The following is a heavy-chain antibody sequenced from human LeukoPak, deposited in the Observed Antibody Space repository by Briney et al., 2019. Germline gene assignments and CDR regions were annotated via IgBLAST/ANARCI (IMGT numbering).Heavy chain of an antibody. Sequence: SETLSLTCTVSGGSISSYYWSWIRQPPGKGLEWIGYIYYSGSTNYNPSLKSRVTISVDTSKNQFSLKLSSVTAADTAVYYCARHSYGSGSYYNAGGKYYLDYWGQGTLVTVSS. V-gene: IGHV4-59*08. J-gene: IGHJ4*02. CDR1: GGSISSYY. CDR3: ARHSYGSGSYYNAGGKYYLDY. D-gene: IGHD3-10*01. CDR2: IYYSGST.